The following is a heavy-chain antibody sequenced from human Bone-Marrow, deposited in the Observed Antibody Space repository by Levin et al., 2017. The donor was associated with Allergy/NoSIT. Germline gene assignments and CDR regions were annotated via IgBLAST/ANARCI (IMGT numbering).Heavy chain of an antibody. CDR2: ITVDGTT. J-gene: IGHJ4*02. CDR1: GFILSNYA. Sequence: LSLTCAASGFILSNYAMSWVRQAPGKGPEWVSTITVDGTTYYSDSVRGRSTISRDTSRSTLFLQVNSLRAEDTAIYYCAKARVTVATYSGHFDYWGRGTLVTVSS. V-gene: IGHV3-23*01. D-gene: IGHD4-11*01. CDR3: AKARVTVATYSGHFDY.